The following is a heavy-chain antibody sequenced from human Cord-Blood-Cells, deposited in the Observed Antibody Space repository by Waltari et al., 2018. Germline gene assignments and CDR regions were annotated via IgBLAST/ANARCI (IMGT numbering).Heavy chain of an antibody. CDR3: TRPHSSGFDY. D-gene: IGHD6-19*01. CDR1: GFTFSGSP. CDR2: IRSKANSYAT. Sequence: EVQLVESGGGLVQPGGSLKLSCAASGFTFSGSPMHWVRQASGKGLEWVGRIRSKANSYATAYAASVKGRFTISRDDSKNTAYLQMNSLKTEDTAVYYCTRPHSSGFDYWGQGTLVTVSS. J-gene: IGHJ4*02. V-gene: IGHV3-73*02.